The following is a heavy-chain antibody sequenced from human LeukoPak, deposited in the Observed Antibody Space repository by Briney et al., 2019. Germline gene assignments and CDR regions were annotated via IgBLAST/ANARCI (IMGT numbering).Heavy chain of an antibody. Sequence: SVKDSCKASGYTLINYYIHWLRQAPGQGLEWVGIINPSGGSTTYAQKFQGRVRRTRDTSTSTVYMELSSLESDDTALYYCARHSLPGTTPFDYWGQGTLVTVSS. D-gene: IGHD1-1*01. CDR3: ARHSLPGTTPFDY. J-gene: IGHJ4*02. CDR1: GYTLINYY. V-gene: IGHV1-46*01. CDR2: INPSGGST.